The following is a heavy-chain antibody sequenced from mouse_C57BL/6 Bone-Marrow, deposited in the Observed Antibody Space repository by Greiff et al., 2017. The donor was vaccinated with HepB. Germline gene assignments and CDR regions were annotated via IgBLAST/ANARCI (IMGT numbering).Heavy chain of an antibody. J-gene: IGHJ3*01. CDR3: ARRYYGSSLAWFAY. V-gene: IGHV1-54*01. CDR1: GYAFTNYL. D-gene: IGHD1-1*01. CDR2: INPGSGGT. Sequence: VQLQQSGAELVRPGTSVKVSCKASGYAFTNYLIEWVKQSPGQGLEWIGVINPGSGGTNYNEKFKGKATLTADKSSSTAYMQLSSLTSEDSAVYFCARRYYGSSLAWFAYWGQGTLVTVSA.